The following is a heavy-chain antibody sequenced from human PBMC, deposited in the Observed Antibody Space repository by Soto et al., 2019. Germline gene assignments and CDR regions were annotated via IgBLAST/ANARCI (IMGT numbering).Heavy chain of an antibody. CDR1: GVSFSGYA. J-gene: IGHJ4*02. CDR3: ASASSTSWLYYFDY. Sequence: ASVKVSCKASGVSFSGYAFSWVRQAPGQGPEWMGGIMPLFGKPDYAQKFQGRVTITADESTSTTYMELSSLRSEDTALYFCASASSTSWLYYFDYWGQGTRVTVSS. D-gene: IGHD2-2*01. V-gene: IGHV1-69*13. CDR2: IMPLFGKP.